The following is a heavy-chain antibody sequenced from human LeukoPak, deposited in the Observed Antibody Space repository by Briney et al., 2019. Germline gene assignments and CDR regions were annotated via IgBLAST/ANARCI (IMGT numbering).Heavy chain of an antibody. CDR1: GYTFTGYY. CDR3: ARDDMVVAGIGLDY. D-gene: IGHD6-19*01. V-gene: IGHV1-2*02. J-gene: IGHJ4*02. CDR2: IDPNNGAT. Sequence: ASVKVSCKASGYTFTGYYVHWVRQAPGQGLEWMGWIDPNNGATRYTQKFQGRVTMTRDTSISTAYMELKRLRSDDTAVYYCARDDMVVAGIGLDYWGQGTLVTVSS.